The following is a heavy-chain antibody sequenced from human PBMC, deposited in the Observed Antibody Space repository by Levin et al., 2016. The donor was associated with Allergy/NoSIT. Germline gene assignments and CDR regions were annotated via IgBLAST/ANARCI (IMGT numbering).Heavy chain of an antibody. CDR2: IRSKASGGTR. CDR3: TRAQVRGVIMGLDYYAMDV. D-gene: IGHD3-10*01. Sequence: WIRQPPGKGLEWVGFIRSKASGGTREYAASVKGRFTISRDDSKSIAYLQMNSLKTEDTAVYYCTRAQVRGVIMGLDYYAMDVWGQGTTVTVSS. V-gene: IGHV3-49*02. J-gene: IGHJ6*02.